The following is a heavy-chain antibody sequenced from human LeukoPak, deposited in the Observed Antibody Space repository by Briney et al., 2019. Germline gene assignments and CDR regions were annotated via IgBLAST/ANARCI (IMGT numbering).Heavy chain of an antibody. J-gene: IGHJ4*02. D-gene: IGHD5-18*01. CDR1: GFTFSGSA. V-gene: IGHV3-73*01. CDR3: TTDQDTAMAQPFDY. CDR2: IRSKANSYAT. Sequence: PGGSLRLSCAASGFTFSGSAMHWVRQASGKGLEWVGRIRSKANSYATAYAASVKGRFTISRDDSKSTAYLQMNSLKTEDTAVYYCTTDQDTAMAQPFDYWGQGTLVTVSS.